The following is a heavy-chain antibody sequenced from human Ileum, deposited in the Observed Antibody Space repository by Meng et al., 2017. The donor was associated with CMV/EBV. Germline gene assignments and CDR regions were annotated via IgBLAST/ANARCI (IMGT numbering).Heavy chain of an antibody. CDR3: AGGNGPGGHCSSARCFTTSDY. CDR1: GYTFTGYY. V-gene: IGHV1-2*02. J-gene: IGHJ4*02. Sequence: ASVKVSCKASGYTFTGYYMHWVRQAPGQGLEWMGWINPHSGGTNYAQKFQGRVTVTRDTSISTAYMELSRLRSDGTAVYYCAGGNGPGGHCSSARCFTTSDYWGQGTLVTVSS. D-gene: IGHD2-2*02. CDR2: INPHSGGT.